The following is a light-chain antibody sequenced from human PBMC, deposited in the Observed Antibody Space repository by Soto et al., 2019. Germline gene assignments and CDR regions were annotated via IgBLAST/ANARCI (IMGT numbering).Light chain of an antibody. V-gene: IGKV3-20*01. J-gene: IGKJ1*01. Sequence: EIVLTHSPGTLSLSPGERATLSCRASQSVSSSHLAWYQQKPGQAPRLLISGASSRATGIPDRFTGSGSGTDFTLTISRLEPEDFAVYYCQQYGSSPRTFGQGTKVDIK. CDR1: QSVSSSH. CDR3: QQYGSSPRT. CDR2: GAS.